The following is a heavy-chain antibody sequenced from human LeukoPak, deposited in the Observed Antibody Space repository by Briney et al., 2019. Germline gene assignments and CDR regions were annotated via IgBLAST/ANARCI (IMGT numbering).Heavy chain of an antibody. CDR2: IRYDGSNK. CDR1: GFTFSSYG. Sequence: PGGSLRLSCAASGFTFSSYGMHWVRQAPGKGLEWVAFIRYDGSNKYYADSVKGRFTISRDNSKNTLYLQMNSLRAEDTAVYYCAKAALFDFAYYYYMDVWGKGTTVTVSS. J-gene: IGHJ6*03. V-gene: IGHV3-30*02. CDR3: AKAALFDFAYYYYMDV. D-gene: IGHD3-3*01.